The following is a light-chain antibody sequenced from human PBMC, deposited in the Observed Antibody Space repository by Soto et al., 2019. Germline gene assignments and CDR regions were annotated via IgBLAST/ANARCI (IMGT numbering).Light chain of an antibody. V-gene: IGKV3-15*01. CDR1: QGINSE. CDR2: GAS. CDR3: QQGHNWPLT. Sequence: EIVMTQSPATLSLSPGERAALSCRASQGINSELAWYQQKPGQPPRLLIYGASTRATGVPARFTGSESGSEFTLTISGIQSEDFAVYYCQQGHNWPLTFGQGTRLEI. J-gene: IGKJ2*01.